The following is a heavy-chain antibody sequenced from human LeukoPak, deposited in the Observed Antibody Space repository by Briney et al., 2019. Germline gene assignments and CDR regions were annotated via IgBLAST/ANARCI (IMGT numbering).Heavy chain of an antibody. Sequence: GRSLRLSCAASGFTFSSYAMHWVRQAPGKGLEWVAVISYDGSNKYYADSVKGRFTISRDNSKNTLYLQMNSLRAEDTAVYYCARDVYSGYDLLSPQGMDVWGQGTTVTVSS. D-gene: IGHD5-12*01. J-gene: IGHJ6*02. CDR3: ARDVYSGYDLLSPQGMDV. CDR1: GFTFSSYA. V-gene: IGHV3-30-3*01. CDR2: ISYDGSNK.